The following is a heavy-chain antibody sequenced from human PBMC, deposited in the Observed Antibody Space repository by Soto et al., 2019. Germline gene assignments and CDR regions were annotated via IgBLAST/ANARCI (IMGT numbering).Heavy chain of an antibody. V-gene: IGHV1-24*01. CDR2: FDREDGET. CDR1: GYTLTELS. CDR3: ATLPYDGSGYFYLDY. D-gene: IGHD3-22*01. J-gene: IGHJ4*02. Sequence: ASVKVSCKVSGYTLTELSRHWVRQAPGKGLEWMGGFDREDGETIYAQKFPGRVTMTEDTATHTAYMELSSLRSEDTAVYYCATLPYDGSGYFYLDYWGQGTLVTVSS.